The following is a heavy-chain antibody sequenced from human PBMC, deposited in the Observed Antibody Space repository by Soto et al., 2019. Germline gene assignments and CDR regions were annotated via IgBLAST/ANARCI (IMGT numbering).Heavy chain of an antibody. J-gene: IGHJ4*02. Sequence: QVQLQESGPGLVKPSQTLSLTCTVSGGSISSGDYYWSWIRQPPGKGLEWIGHIYYTGSTNHNPSLKSRVSISVDTSKTQLSLKLSSVTAAEAAVYYCARGGSGDYSSFDYWGQGNLVTVSS. CDR3: ARGGSGDYSSFDY. D-gene: IGHD3-22*01. CDR1: GGSISSGDYY. V-gene: IGHV4-30-4*01. CDR2: IYYTGST.